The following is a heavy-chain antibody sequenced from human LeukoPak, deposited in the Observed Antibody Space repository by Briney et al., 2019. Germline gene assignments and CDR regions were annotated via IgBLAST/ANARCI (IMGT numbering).Heavy chain of an antibody. CDR1: GYTFTGYY. Sequence: ASVKVSCKASGYTFTGYYMHWVRQAPGQGLEWMGWINPNSGGTNYAQKFQGRVTMTRDTSISTAYMELSRLRSDDTAVYYCARGHSLAVAGSDYWGQGTLVTVSS. CDR2: INPNSGGT. V-gene: IGHV1-2*02. CDR3: ARGHSLAVAGSDY. J-gene: IGHJ4*02. D-gene: IGHD6-19*01.